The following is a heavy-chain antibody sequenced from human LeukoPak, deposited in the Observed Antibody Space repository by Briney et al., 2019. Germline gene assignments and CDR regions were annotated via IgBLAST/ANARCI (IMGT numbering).Heavy chain of an antibody. V-gene: IGHV3-9*01. CDR1: GFTFDDYA. D-gene: IGHD6-19*01. CDR2: ISWNSGNM. Sequence: GGSLRLSCVVSGFTFDDYAMHWVRQAPVKVLEWVSGISWNSGNMGYADSVKGRFTISRDNAKDSLYLQMNSLRAKDTALYYCVKDVAVAGSYFDYWGQGTLVAVSS. J-gene: IGHJ4*02. CDR3: VKDVAVAGSYFDY.